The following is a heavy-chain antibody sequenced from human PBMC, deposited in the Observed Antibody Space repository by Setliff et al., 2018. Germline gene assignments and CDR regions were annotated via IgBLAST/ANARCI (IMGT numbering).Heavy chain of an antibody. CDR3: ARESATIGEFPLYYFDK. CDR2: INPKTGGT. J-gene: IGHJ4*02. D-gene: IGHD3-10*01. V-gene: IGHV1-2*02. Sequence: ASVKVSCKASGYTFVGYYLHWVRQAPGQGLEWMGWINPKTGGTNYAQKFQGRVTMTRDASINTAFMHLSSLKSDDMAVYFCARESATIGEFPLYYFDKWGQGIPVTVSS. CDR1: GYTFVGYY.